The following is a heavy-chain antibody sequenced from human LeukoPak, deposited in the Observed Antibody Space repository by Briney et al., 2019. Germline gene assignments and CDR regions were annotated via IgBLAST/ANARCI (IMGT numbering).Heavy chain of an antibody. D-gene: IGHD5-18*01. V-gene: IGHV4-30-2*01. CDR1: GGSISSGGYS. J-gene: IGHJ4*02. Sequence: PSQTLSLTCAVSGGSISSGGYSWSWIRQPPGKGLEWIGYIYHSGSTYYNPSLKSRVTISVDRSKNQFSLKLSSVTAADTAVYYCARENPTAMAPYYFDYWGQGTLVTVSS. CDR2: IYHSGST. CDR3: ARENPTAMAPYYFDY.